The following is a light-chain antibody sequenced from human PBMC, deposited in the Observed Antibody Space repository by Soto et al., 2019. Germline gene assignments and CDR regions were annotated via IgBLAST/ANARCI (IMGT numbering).Light chain of an antibody. V-gene: IGKV1-5*03. CDR1: QSISSR. CDR3: QQYDSLWT. Sequence: DIQMTQSPSTLSASVGDRVTITCRASQSISSRLAWYQQKLGKAPKLLIYKASSLESGVPSRFSGSGSGTEFTLTISSLQPDDFATYYCQQYDSLWTFGQGTQVEIK. CDR2: KAS. J-gene: IGKJ1*01.